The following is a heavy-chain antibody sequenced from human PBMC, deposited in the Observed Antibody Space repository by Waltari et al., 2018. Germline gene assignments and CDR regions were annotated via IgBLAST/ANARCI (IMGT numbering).Heavy chain of an antibody. CDR1: GYTFTGYY. V-gene: IGHV1-2*02. CDR2: NDANMGGT. D-gene: IGHD2-2*01. J-gene: IGHJ5*02. CDR3: ARGVPVGVGPAATKGWFDP. Sequence: QVQPVEFGAEVKKAGALAKVSFKASGYTFTGYYMHRGPQAPRQGLEWRRWNDANMGGTNYKQRLQGNITIARDTSSRTANMKLGRLRSDVTAEEYCARGVPVGVGPAATKGWFDPWGQGTLVTVSS.